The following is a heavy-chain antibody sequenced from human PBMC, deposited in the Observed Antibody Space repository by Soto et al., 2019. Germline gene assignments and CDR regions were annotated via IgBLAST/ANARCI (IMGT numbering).Heavy chain of an antibody. CDR2: IIPIFGTA. J-gene: IGHJ6*02. CDR1: GGTFSSYA. CDR3: ARVVEWLRLDYYYGMDV. V-gene: IGHV1-69*13. Sequence: SVKVSCKASGGTFSSYAISWVRQAPGQGLEWMGGIIPIFGTANYAQKFRGRVTITADESTSTAYMELSSLRSEDTAVYYCARVVEWLRLDYYYGMDVWGQGTTVTVSS. D-gene: IGHD5-12*01.